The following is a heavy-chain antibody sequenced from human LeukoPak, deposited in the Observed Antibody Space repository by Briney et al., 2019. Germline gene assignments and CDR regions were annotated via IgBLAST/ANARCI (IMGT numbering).Heavy chain of an antibody. CDR3: ARGDYYGSGSYYHDAFDI. J-gene: IGHJ3*02. CDR2: IKPDGSEK. CDR1: GFTFSTYW. D-gene: IGHD3-10*01. Sequence: GGSLRLSCSASGFTFSTYWMSWVRQAPGKGLEWVANIKPDGSEKHYVDSVKGRLTIARDNAKNSLFLQMNSLRAEDTAVYYCARGDYYGSGSYYHDAFDIWGQGTMVTVSS. V-gene: IGHV3-7*03.